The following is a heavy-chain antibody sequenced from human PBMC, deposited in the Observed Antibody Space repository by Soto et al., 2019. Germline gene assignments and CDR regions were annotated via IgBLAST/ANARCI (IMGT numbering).Heavy chain of an antibody. Sequence: QVQLQESGPGLVMPSETLSLTCTVSGGSIRSYYWSWIRQPPGKGLEWIGYIYFGGSSNYNPSLKSRVTMSIDTSKHQFSLNLTAVTAADTAVYYCAKVVRAVAGLHFDYWGQGTLVTVSS. V-gene: IGHV4-59*01. CDR2: IYFGGSS. CDR3: AKVVRAVAGLHFDY. CDR1: GGSIRSYY. D-gene: IGHD6-19*01. J-gene: IGHJ4*02.